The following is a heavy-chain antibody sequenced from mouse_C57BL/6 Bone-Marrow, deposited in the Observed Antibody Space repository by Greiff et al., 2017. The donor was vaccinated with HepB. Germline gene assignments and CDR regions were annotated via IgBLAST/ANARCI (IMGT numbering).Heavy chain of an antibody. CDR3: AGSHFAY. CDR1: GFPITSGYY. CDR2: ITHSGET. V-gene: IGHV12-3*01. Sequence: VHLVESGPGLVKPSQSLFLTCSITGFPITSGYYWIWIRQSPGKPLEWMGYITHSGETFYNPSLQSPISITRETSKNQFFLQLNSVTTEDTAMYYCAGSHFAYWGQGTLVTVSA. D-gene: IGHD1-2*01. J-gene: IGHJ3*01.